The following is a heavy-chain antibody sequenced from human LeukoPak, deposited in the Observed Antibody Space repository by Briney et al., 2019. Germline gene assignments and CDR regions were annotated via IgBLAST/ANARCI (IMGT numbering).Heavy chain of an antibody. CDR2: IYYSGST. CDR1: GGSISSYY. J-gene: IGHJ6*03. CDR3: ARDAVVVVPAIIHYYYYYMDV. Sequence: SETLSLTCTVSGGSISSYYWSWIRQPPGKGLEWIGYIYYSGSTNYNPSLKSRVTISVDTSKNQFSLKLSSVTAADTAVYYCARDAVVVVPAIIHYYYYYMDVWGKGTTVTVSS. V-gene: IGHV4-59*12. D-gene: IGHD2-2*01.